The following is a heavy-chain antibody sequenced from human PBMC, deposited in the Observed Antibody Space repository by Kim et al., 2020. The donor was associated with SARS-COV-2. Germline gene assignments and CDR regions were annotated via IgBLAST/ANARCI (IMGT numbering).Heavy chain of an antibody. CDR1: GFTFSSHY. V-gene: IGHV3-74*01. J-gene: IGHJ3*02. CDR2: ISADGSNT. Sequence: GGSLRLSCAASGFTFSSHYMHWVRQAPGKGLVWVSHISADGSNTNYEDSVKGRFTISRDNAKNMLYLQMNSLRVEDTAVYYCTRDGVEAFDIWGQGTSLTVSS. D-gene: IGHD3-10*01. CDR3: TRDGVEAFDI.